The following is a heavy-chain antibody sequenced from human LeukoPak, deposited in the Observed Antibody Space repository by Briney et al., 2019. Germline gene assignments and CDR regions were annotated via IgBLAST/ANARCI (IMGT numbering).Heavy chain of an antibody. D-gene: IGHD4/OR15-4a*01. CDR2: IKQDGSEK. J-gene: IGHJ3*02. CDR1: GFTFSSYL. CDR3: ARELRGHDAFDI. Sequence: GGSLRLSCAASGFTFSSYLMSWVRQAPGKGLEWVANIKQDGSEKYYVDSVKGRFTISRDNAKNSLYLQMNSLRAEDTAVYCCARELRGHDAFDIWGQGTMVTVSS. V-gene: IGHV3-7*01.